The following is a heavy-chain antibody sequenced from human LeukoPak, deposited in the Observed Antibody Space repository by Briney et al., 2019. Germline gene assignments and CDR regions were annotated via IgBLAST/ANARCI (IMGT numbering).Heavy chain of an antibody. J-gene: IGHJ4*02. V-gene: IGHV3-48*03. D-gene: IGHD3-10*01. CDR3: ARGGSYSDY. CDR1: GFTFSSYE. Sequence: GRSLRLSCAASGFTFSSYEMNWVRQAPGKGLEWVSNISSSGRATYYADSVKGRFTISRDNAKNSLYLQMNSLRAEDTAVYYCARGGSYSDYWGQGTLVTVSS. CDR2: ISSSGRAT.